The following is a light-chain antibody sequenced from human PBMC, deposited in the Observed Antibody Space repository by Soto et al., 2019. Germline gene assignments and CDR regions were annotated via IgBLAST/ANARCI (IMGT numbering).Light chain of an antibody. CDR1: QSISTW. Sequence: DIQMTHSPSTLSASVGDRVTITCRASQSISTWLAWYQQKPGKAPKLLIYDASSLQSGVPARFSGSGSGTEFTLTISSLQSEDFAVYYCQQYNNWPPGSTFGGGTKVDIK. CDR2: DAS. J-gene: IGKJ4*01. CDR3: QQYNNWPPGST. V-gene: IGKV1-5*01.